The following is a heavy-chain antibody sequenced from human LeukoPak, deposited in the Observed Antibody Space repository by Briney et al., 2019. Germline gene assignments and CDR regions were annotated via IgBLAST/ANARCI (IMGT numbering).Heavy chain of an antibody. Sequence: GESLRLSCAASGFTLSSYGMHWVRQAPGKGLEWVAFIQFDGSNKYYADSVKGRFTISRDNSKNTLFLHMNSLRAEDTAVYYCAKDHKVAYYYGSGSHDYWGQGTLVTVSS. CDR2: IQFDGSNK. CDR3: AKDHKVAYYYGSGSHDY. D-gene: IGHD3-10*01. V-gene: IGHV3-30*02. J-gene: IGHJ4*02. CDR1: GFTLSSYG.